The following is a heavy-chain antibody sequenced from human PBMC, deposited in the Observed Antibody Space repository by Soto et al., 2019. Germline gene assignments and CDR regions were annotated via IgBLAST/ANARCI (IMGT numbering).Heavy chain of an antibody. J-gene: IGHJ4*02. D-gene: IGHD3-22*01. CDR2: INPSGGST. CDR3: ARETNDYYDSSGYYNLFDY. CDR1: GYTFTSYY. V-gene: IGHV1-46*01. Sequence: ASVKVSCKASGYTFTSYYMHWVLQSQRQGLEWMGIINPSGGSTSYAQKFQGRVTMTRDTSTSTVYMELSSLRSEDTAVYYCARETNDYYDSSGYYNLFDYWGQGTLVTVSS.